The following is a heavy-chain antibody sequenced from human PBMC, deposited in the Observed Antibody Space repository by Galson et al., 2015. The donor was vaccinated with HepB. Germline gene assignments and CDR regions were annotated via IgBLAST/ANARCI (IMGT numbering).Heavy chain of an antibody. Sequence: SLRLSCAASGLTFRRYGMHWVRQGPGKGLEWVAVISHDGGNKDYAHSVKGRFTISRDNSKNTVYLHMNSLRAEDTAVYYCAKAERTIFGYYYYMDVWGKGATVTVSS. CDR3: AKAERTIFGYYYYMDV. V-gene: IGHV3-30*18. J-gene: IGHJ6*03. CDR1: GLTFRRYG. CDR2: ISHDGGNK. D-gene: IGHD3-3*01.